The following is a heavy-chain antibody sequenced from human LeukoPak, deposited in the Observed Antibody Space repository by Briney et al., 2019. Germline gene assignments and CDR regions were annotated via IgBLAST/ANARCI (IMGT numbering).Heavy chain of an antibody. Sequence: PGGSLRLSCAASGFTFSSYAMSWVRQAPGKGLEWVSAISGSGGSTYYADSVKGRFTISRDNAKNSLYLQMNSLRVEDTALYYCAGDLDSSNWYRGFDYWGQGTLVTVSS. D-gene: IGHD6-13*01. CDR2: ISGSGGST. V-gene: IGHV3-23*01. CDR1: GFTFSSYA. J-gene: IGHJ4*02. CDR3: AGDLDSSNWYRGFDY.